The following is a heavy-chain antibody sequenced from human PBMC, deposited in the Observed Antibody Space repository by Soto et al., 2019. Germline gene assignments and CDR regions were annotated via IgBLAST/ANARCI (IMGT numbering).Heavy chain of an antibody. J-gene: IGHJ4*02. CDR3: ARDSKGPDYDYVWGSYPLYLPHY. V-gene: IGHV3-30*04. Sequence: GGSLRLSCAASGFTFSSYAMHWVRQAPGKGLEGVAVISYDGRNKYYADSVKGRFTISRDNSKNTLYLQMNSLRAEDTAVYYCARDSKGPDYDYVWGSYPLYLPHYWGQGTLVTVSS. CDR1: GFTFSSYA. CDR2: ISYDGRNK. D-gene: IGHD3-16*02.